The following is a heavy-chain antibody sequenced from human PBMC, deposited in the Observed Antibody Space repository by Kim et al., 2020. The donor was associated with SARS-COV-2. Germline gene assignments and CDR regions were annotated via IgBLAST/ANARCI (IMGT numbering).Heavy chain of an antibody. J-gene: IGHJ4*02. CDR1: GYTLTELS. CDR3: ATGVRVAVAHQHEYYFDY. CDR2: FDPEDGET. D-gene: IGHD6-19*01. Sequence: ASVKVSCKVSGYTLTELSMHWVRQAPGKGLEWMGGFDPEDGETIYAQKFQGRVTMTEDTSTDTDYMELSSLRSEDTAVYYCATGVRVAVAHQHEYYFDYWGQGTLVTVSS. V-gene: IGHV1-24*01.